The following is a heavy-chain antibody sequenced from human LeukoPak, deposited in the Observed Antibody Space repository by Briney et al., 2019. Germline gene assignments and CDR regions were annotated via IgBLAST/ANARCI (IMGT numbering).Heavy chain of an antibody. J-gene: IGHJ4*02. D-gene: IGHD6-13*01. V-gene: IGHV3-21*01. CDR2: ISSSSNYI. CDR3: ARLAAAIFDDY. CDR1: GFTFSSYS. Sequence: GGSLRLSCAASGFTFSSYSMNWVRQAPGKGLEWVSSISSSSNYIYYADSLKGRFTISRDNAKNSLYLQMNSLRAEDTAVYYCARLAAAIFDDYWGQGTLVTVSS.